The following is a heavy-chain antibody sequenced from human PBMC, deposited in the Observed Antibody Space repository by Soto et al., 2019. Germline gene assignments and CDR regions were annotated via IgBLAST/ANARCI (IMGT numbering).Heavy chain of an antibody. V-gene: IGHV3-23*01. CDR2: ISGSGGST. J-gene: IGHJ6*02. D-gene: IGHD3-10*01. Sequence: GGSLRLSCAASGFTFSSYAMSWVRQAPGKGLEWVSAISGSGGSTYYADSVKGRFTISRDNSKNTLYLQMNSLRAEDTAVYYCAKGGGGSGYYYYYGMDVWGQGTTVTVSS. CDR1: GFTFSSYA. CDR3: AKGGGGSGYYYYYGMDV.